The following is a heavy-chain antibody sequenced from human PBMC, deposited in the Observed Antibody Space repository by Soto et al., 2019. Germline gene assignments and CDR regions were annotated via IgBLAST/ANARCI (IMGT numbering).Heavy chain of an antibody. V-gene: IGHV4-59*02. CDR1: GDSVTNYF. CDR3: ARDPGYCTNGVCPIFDF. CDR2: MYHGGRT. J-gene: IGHJ4*02. D-gene: IGHD2-8*01. Sequence: PSETLSLTCTVSGDSVTNYFWSWMRQPPGKGLEGIGHMYHGGRTNYSPSLKSRVTMSLDSSKNQFSLNLSAVTAADTAVYFCARDPGYCTNGVCPIFDFWGQGVLVTVSS.